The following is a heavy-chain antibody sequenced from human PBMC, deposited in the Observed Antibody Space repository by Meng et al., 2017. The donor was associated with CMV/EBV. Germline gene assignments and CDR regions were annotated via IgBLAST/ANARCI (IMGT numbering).Heavy chain of an antibody. CDR2: IYYSGST. CDR3: ARVRFALWFGDRLPYGMDV. J-gene: IGHJ6*02. D-gene: IGHD3-10*01. Sequence: SETLSLTCTVSGGSVSSGSYYWSWIRQPPGKGLEWIGYIYYSGSTNYNPSLKSRVTISVDTSKNQFSLKLSPVTAADTAVYYCARVRFALWFGDRLPYGMDVWGQGTTVTVSS. V-gene: IGHV4-61*01. CDR1: GGSVSSGSYY.